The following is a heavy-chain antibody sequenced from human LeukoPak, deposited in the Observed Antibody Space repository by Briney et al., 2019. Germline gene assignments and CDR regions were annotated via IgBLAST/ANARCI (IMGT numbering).Heavy chain of an antibody. V-gene: IGHV1-18*01. Sequence: ASVKVSCKASGYTFTSYGISWVRQAPGQGLEWMGWISAYNGNTNYAQKLQGRVTMTTDTSTSTAYMELRSLRSDDTAVYYCARGGYCSSTSCYESVYYYYYMDVWGKGTTVTISS. CDR2: ISAYNGNT. CDR3: ARGGYCSSTSCYESVYYYYYMDV. CDR1: GYTFTSYG. D-gene: IGHD2-2*01. J-gene: IGHJ6*03.